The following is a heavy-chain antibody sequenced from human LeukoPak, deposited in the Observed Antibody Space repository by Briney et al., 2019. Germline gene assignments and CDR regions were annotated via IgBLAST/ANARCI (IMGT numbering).Heavy chain of an antibody. CDR3: ARDTPWNEDAFDI. CDR2: ISSSSSTI. CDR1: GFTFSSYS. D-gene: IGHD1-1*01. Sequence: GSLRLSCAASGFTFSSYSMNWVRQAPGKGLEWVSYISSSSSTIYYADSVKGRFTISRDNAKNSLYLQMNSLRAEDTAVYYCARDTPWNEDAFDIWGQGTMVTVSS. V-gene: IGHV3-48*01. J-gene: IGHJ3*02.